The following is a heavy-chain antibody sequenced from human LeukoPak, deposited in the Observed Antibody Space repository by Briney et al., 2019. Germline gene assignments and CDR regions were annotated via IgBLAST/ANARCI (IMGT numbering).Heavy chain of an antibody. D-gene: IGHD6-13*01. CDR2: IYYSGTT. J-gene: IGHJ4*02. Sequence: PSETLSLTCTVSGGSFSSYYWSWIRQPPGKGLEWIGYIYYSGTTNYNPSLKSRVTISVDTSKSQFSLKLSSVTAADTAVYYCARGVYIAAAQYGYWGQGTLVTVSS. V-gene: IGHV4-59*01. CDR3: ARGVYIAAAQYGY. CDR1: GGSFSSYY.